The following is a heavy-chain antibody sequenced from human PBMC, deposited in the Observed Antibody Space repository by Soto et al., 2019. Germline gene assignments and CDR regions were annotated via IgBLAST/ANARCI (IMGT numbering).Heavy chain of an antibody. Sequence: EVQLVESGGGLVQPGGSLRLSCAASGFTFSSYDMHWVRQATGKGLEWVSAIGTIGDTYYPDSVKGRFTISRENAKNSLYLQMNSLRAVDTAVYYCASVLRGYSVYEDYFDCWGLGTLVTVSS. D-gene: IGHD5-12*01. CDR1: GFTFSSYD. CDR2: IGTIGDT. J-gene: IGHJ4*02. V-gene: IGHV3-13*04. CDR3: ASVLRGYSVYEDYFDC.